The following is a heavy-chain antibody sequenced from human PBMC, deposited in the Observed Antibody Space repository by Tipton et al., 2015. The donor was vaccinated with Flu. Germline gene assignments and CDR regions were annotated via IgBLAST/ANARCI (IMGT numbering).Heavy chain of an antibody. CDR3: ARELRFLEGSMDV. J-gene: IGHJ6*02. CDR1: GGSVSSNY. Sequence: TLSLTYTVSGGSVSSNYWIWIRQFPGKGLEWIGFIFYRGTTNYNPSLKSRVSISSDTSKNEFSLKLTSVTAADTAVYYCARELRFLEGSMDVWGQGATVTVSS. D-gene: IGHD3-3*01. V-gene: IGHV4-59*02. CDR2: IFYRGTT.